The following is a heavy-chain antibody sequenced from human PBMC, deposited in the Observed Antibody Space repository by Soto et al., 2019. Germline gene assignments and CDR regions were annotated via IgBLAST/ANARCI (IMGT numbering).Heavy chain of an antibody. D-gene: IGHD3-10*01. V-gene: IGHV2-26*01. CDR3: ARRRVARGSGWFDP. CDR1: GFSLSNVRMG. J-gene: IGHJ5*02. Sequence: QVTLKESGPVLVKPTETLTLTCTVSGFSLSNVRMGVTWIRQAPGKALEWLAHIFSKDEKSYSTSLKSRLTIATDTSKSQVRLTMTNLDPVDTAASYCARRRVARGSGWFDPWGQGTLVTVSS. CDR2: IFSKDEK.